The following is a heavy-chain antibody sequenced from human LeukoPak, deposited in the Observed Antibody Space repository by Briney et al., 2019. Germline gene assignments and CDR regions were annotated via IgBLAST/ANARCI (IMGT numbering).Heavy chain of an antibody. V-gene: IGHV3-30*04. CDR3: ASVLRAFDI. CDR2: ASYDESNK. D-gene: IGHD3-16*01. Sequence: PGRSVRLSCAASGFTFSSYAMHWVRQAPGKGLEWVAVASYDESNKHYADSVKGRFTISRDNSKNTLYLQMNSLRAEDTAVYYCASVLRAFDIWGQGTMVTVSS. CDR1: GFTFSSYA. J-gene: IGHJ3*02.